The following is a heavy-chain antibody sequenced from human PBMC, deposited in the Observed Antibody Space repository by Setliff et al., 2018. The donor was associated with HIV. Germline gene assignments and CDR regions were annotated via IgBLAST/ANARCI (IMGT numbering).Heavy chain of an antibody. CDR1: GASISRGNYY. CDR2: IYYSGST. V-gene: IGHV4-30-4*08. D-gene: IGHD4-4*01. CDR3: ARVVYTYYYMDV. Sequence: PSETLSLTCTVSGASISRGNYYWTWIRQRPGKGLEWIAFIYYSGSTYYSPSLKSRLMISVDTSKNQLSLNMTSVTAAGTAVYFCARVVYTYYYMDVWGKGTTVTV. J-gene: IGHJ6*03.